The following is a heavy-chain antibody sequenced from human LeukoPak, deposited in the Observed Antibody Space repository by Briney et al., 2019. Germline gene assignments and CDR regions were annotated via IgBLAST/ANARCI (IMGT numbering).Heavy chain of an antibody. Sequence: GSLRLSCAASGFTFSSYAMSWVRQAPGKGQEWVSAISGSGGSTYYADSVKGRFTISRDNSKNTLYLQMNSLRAEDTAVYYCAKGKQDFLYYFDYWGQGTLVTVSS. CDR3: AKGKQDFLYYFDY. D-gene: IGHD3/OR15-3a*01. CDR1: GFTFSSYA. J-gene: IGHJ4*02. V-gene: IGHV3-23*01. CDR2: ISGSGGST.